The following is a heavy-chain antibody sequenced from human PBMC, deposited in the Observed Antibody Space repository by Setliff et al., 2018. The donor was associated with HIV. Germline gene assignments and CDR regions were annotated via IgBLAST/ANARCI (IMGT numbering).Heavy chain of an antibody. CDR1: GFTVSDTH. CDR3: AKGVKWLDP. V-gene: IGHV3-53*01. Sequence: PGGSLRLSCAASGFTVSDTHMTWVRQAPGKGLEWVSFIYSDGRTYYAESVKGRFTISRDDSKNTLYLQMHSLRVEDTAADYCAKGVKWLDPWGQGIQVTVSS. J-gene: IGHJ5*02. CDR2: IYSDGRT. D-gene: IGHD3-16*01.